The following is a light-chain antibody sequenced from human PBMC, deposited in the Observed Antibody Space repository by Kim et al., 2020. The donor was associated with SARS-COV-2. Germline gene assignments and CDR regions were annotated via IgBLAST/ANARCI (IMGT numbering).Light chain of an antibody. J-gene: IGLJ3*02. CDR2: VNSDGSH. CDR3: QTWGTGIGV. Sequence: QLVLTQSPSASASLGASVKLSCTLSTGHINYRIAWHQQQPEKGPRYLMTVNSDGSHRKGDGIPDRFSGSSSGAERHLIISGLQSEDEADYYCQTWGTGIGVFGGGTKLTVL. V-gene: IGLV4-69*01. CDR1: TGHINYR.